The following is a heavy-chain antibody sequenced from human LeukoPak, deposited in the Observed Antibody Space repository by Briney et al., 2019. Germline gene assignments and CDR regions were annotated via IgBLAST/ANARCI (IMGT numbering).Heavy chain of an antibody. CDR1: GGSISSSSYY. CDR3: AREGYQLLSNWFDP. V-gene: IGHV4-39*07. J-gene: IGHJ5*02. Sequence: SETLSLTCTVSGGSISSSSYYWGWIRQPPGKGLEWIGSIYYSGSTYYNPSLKSRVTISVDTSKNQFSLKLSSVTAADTAVYYCAREGYQLLSNWFDPWGQGTLVTVSS. CDR2: IYYSGST. D-gene: IGHD2-2*01.